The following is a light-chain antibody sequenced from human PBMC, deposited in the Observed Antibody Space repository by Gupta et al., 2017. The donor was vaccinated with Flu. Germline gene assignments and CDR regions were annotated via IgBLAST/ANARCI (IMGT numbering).Light chain of an antibody. CDR2: GTS. J-gene: IGKJ2*01. V-gene: IGKV3-20*01. CDR1: QSLNNNF. Sequence: LVLTQSPGTLSLSPGERATLSCRASQSLNNNFLAWYQQKPGQAPRLLIYGTSSRATGIPHRFSGSGSGTDFTLTISGLEPEDFAVYFCQYDGSSLYTFGQGTKLEI. CDR3: QYDGSSLYT.